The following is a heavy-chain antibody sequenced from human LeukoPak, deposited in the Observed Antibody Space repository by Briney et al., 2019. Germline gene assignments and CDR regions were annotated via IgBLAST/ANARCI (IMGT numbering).Heavy chain of an antibody. D-gene: IGHD1-1*01. V-gene: IGHV3-7*01. J-gene: IGHJ4*02. CDR2: IKQDGSEK. CDR1: GFTFSSNW. Sequence: GGSLRLSCTASGFTFSSNWMSWVRQAPGKGLEWVANIKQDGSEKNYVDSVKGRFTISRDNAKNSLHLQMNSLRAEDTAVYYCATDRDWTLLDYWGQGTLVTVSS. CDR3: ATDRDWTLLDY.